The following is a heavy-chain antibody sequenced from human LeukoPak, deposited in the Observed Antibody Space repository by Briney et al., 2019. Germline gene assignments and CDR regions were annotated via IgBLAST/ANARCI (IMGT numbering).Heavy chain of an antibody. D-gene: IGHD3-10*01. J-gene: IGHJ6*02. V-gene: IGHV3-33*01. Sequence: GGSLRLSCAASGFTFSSYGMHWVRQAPGKGLEWVAVIWYDGSNKYYADSVKGRFTISRDNSKNTLYLQMNSLRAEDTAVYYCARDSGAHYYYGMDVWGQGTTVTVSS. CDR3: ARDSGAHYYYGMDV. CDR2: IWYDGSNK. CDR1: GFTFSSYG.